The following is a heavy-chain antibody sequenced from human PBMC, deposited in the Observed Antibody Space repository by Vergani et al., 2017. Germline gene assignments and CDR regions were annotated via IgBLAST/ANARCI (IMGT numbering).Heavy chain of an antibody. D-gene: IGHD1-1*01. CDR1: GFNFANYV. Sequence: EVQLVESGGGLVQPGRSLRLSCAASGFNFANYVMEWVRQAPGKGLEWVSGINWKSGSKGYADSVKGRFTISRDNAKNSLYLQMNALRAEDTAVYYCARDFLTRVTTLDYYYMGVWGKGTTVTVSS. V-gene: IGHV3-9*01. J-gene: IGHJ6*03. CDR3: ARDFLTRVTTLDYYYMGV. CDR2: INWKSGSK.